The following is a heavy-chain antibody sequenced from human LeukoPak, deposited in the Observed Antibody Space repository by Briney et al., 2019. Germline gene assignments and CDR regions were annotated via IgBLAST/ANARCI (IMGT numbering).Heavy chain of an antibody. D-gene: IGHD6-19*01. CDR3: ARDRYSSGWYDAFDI. CDR2: ISSSSSYI. CDR1: GFTFSSYS. Sequence: GGSLRLSCAAPGFTFSSYSMNWVRQAPGKGLEWVSSISSSSSYIYYADSVKGRFTISRDNAKNSLYLQMNSLRAEDTAVYYCARDRYSSGWYDAFDIWGQGTMVTVSS. J-gene: IGHJ3*02. V-gene: IGHV3-21*01.